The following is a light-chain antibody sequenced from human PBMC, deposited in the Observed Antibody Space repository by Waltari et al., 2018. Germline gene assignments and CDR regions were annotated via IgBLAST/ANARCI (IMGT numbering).Light chain of an antibody. CDR2: DAS. J-gene: IGKJ1*01. V-gene: IGKV3-20*01. Sequence: EIMLTQSPSTLSLSPGERATLSCRASQSISKYLAWYQQKPGQAPRLLIYDASIRATGIPDRFSGSGYGTDFSLTISRLEPEDYAVYYCQKYGSLPATFGRGTKVEIK. CDR3: QKYGSLPAT. CDR1: QSISKY.